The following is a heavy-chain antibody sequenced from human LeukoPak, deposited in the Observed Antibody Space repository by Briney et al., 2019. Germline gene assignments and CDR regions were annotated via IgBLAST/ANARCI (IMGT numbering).Heavy chain of an antibody. V-gene: IGHV1-69*05. CDR1: GGTFSSYA. D-gene: IGHD1-26*01. CDR3: ARTVVGAITDDAFDI. CDR2: IIPIFGTA. Sequence: ASVKVSCKTSGGTFSSYAISWVRQAPGQGLEWMGRIIPIFGTANYAQKFQGRVTITTDESTSTAYMELSSLRSEDTAVYYCARTVVGAITDDAFDIWGQGTMVTVSS. J-gene: IGHJ3*02.